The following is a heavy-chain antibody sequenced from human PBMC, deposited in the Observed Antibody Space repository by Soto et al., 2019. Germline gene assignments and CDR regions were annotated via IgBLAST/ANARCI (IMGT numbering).Heavy chain of an antibody. Sequence: GESLKISCKGSGYSFTSYWIGWVRQMPGKGLEWMGIIYPGDSDTRYSPSFQGQVTISADKSISTAYLQWSSLKASDTAMYYCAGLSDYYDSSGPPFDYWGQGTLVTVSS. J-gene: IGHJ4*02. D-gene: IGHD3-22*01. CDR1: GYSFTSYW. CDR2: IYPGDSDT. CDR3: AGLSDYYDSSGPPFDY. V-gene: IGHV5-51*01.